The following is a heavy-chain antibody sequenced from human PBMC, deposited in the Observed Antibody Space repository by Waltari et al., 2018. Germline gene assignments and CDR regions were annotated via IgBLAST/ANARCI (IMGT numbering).Heavy chain of an antibody. Sequence: QVQLQESGPGLVKPSETLSLTCTVPGASMGTYSWSWIRQPPGKGLEGIGHIYYSGSTNYIPSLKSRVTFSIDTYENQFSLKLTSVTAADTAVYYCATRGTNRAFDHWGQGTLVTVSS. CDR1: GASMGTYS. CDR2: IYYSGST. J-gene: IGHJ4*02. D-gene: IGHD3-16*01. CDR3: ATRGTNRAFDH. V-gene: IGHV4-59*03.